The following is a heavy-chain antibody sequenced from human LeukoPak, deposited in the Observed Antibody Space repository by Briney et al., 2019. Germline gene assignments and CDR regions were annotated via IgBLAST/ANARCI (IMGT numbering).Heavy chain of an antibody. CDR2: IYTSGST. CDR3: ARSRLIVGATSPGWFDP. J-gene: IGHJ5*02. V-gene: IGHV4-61*08. D-gene: IGHD1-26*01. Sequence: SETLSLTCTVSGGSISSGGYYWSWIRQHPGKGLEWIGYIYTSGSTNYNPSLKSRVTISVDTSKNQFSLKLSSVTAADTAVYYCARSRLIVGATSPGWFDPWGQGTLVTVSS. CDR1: GGSISSGGYY.